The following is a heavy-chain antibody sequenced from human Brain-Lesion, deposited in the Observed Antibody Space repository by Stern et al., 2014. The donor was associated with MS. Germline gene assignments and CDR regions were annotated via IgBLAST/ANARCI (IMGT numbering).Heavy chain of an antibody. CDR1: GGSISSGGYY. J-gene: IGHJ6*02. CDR3: AKGRVVPGFQYYATDV. V-gene: IGHV4-61*02. Sequence: MQLVESGPGLVKPSQTLSLSCTVSGGSISSGGYYWSWIRQPPGKGLEWIGRIFNSGSTSYNPSLKSRVTTSKDTSKHQFSPRLTSMTAADTAVYYCAKGRVVPGFQYYATDVWGQGTTV. CDR2: IFNSGST. D-gene: IGHD2-2*01.